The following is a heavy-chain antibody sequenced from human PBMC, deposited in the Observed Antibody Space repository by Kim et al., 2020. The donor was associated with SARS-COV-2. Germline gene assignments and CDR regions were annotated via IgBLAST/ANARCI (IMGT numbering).Heavy chain of an antibody. J-gene: IGHJ3*02. CDR2: SNGDGSAT. CDR1: GFTFSSYW. Sequence: GGSLRLSCAASGFTFSSYWMHWVRQAPGKGLVWVSCSNGDGSATRYADSVKGRFTISRDNAKNTLYLQMNSLRVEDTAVYYCPRAYQNGFDIWGQGTMVTVSS. CDR3: PRAYQNGFDI. V-gene: IGHV3-74*01.